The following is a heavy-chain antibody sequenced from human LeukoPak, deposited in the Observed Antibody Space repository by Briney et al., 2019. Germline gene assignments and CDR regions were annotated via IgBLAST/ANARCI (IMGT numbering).Heavy chain of an antibody. CDR2: IYYSGST. Sequence: SETLSLTCTVSGGSISSYYWSWIRQPPGKGLEWIGYIYYSGSTNYNPSLKSRVTISVDTSKNQFSLKLSSVTAADTAVYYCARHPNYYDSSGTDYTFDYWGQGTLATVSS. CDR1: GGSISSYY. V-gene: IGHV4-59*08. D-gene: IGHD3-22*01. J-gene: IGHJ4*02. CDR3: ARHPNYYDSSGTDYTFDY.